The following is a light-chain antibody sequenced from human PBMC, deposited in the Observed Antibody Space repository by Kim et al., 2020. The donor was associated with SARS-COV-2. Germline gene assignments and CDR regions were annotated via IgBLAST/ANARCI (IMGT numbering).Light chain of an antibody. V-gene: IGKV1-39*01. CDR2: AIS. Sequence: ASVGDRVTITCRASQNIMFHLSWYQQKPGKAPRSLMYAISTLESGVPSRFSGSGSGTDFNFTISSLQPDDFATYYCQQSFTPPWTFGQGTKVDIK. CDR3: QQSFTPPWT. CDR1: QNIMFH. J-gene: IGKJ1*01.